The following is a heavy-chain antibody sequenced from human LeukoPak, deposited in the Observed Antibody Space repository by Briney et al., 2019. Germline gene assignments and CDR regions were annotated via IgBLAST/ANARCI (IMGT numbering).Heavy chain of an antibody. Sequence: PGGSLRLSCAASGFTFDDYAMRWVRQAPGTGLEWVSLINEDAGSTYYADSVRGRFTISRDNSKNSLYLQMNSLRTEDTALYYCAKDIGYCSSTSCSMFDDAFDIWGQGTMVTVSS. CDR2: INEDAGST. CDR1: GFTFDDYA. J-gene: IGHJ3*02. V-gene: IGHV3-43*02. CDR3: AKDIGYCSSTSCSMFDDAFDI. D-gene: IGHD2-2*03.